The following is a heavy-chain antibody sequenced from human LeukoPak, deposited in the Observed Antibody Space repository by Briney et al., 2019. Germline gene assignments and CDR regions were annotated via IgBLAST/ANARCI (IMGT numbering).Heavy chain of an antibody. D-gene: IGHD3-22*01. Sequence: GGSLRLSCAASGFTFSSFEMNWVRQAPGKGLEWVSYISSSGSTIYYADSVKGRFTISRDNAKNSLYLQMNSLRAEDTAVYYCARAHYYDSSGLDFWGQGTLVTVSS. CDR1: GFTFSSFE. CDR3: ARAHYYDSSGLDF. CDR2: ISSSGSTI. J-gene: IGHJ4*02. V-gene: IGHV3-48*03.